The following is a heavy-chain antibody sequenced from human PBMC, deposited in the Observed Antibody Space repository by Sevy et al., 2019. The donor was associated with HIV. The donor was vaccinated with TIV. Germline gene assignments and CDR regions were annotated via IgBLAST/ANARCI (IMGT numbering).Heavy chain of an antibody. D-gene: IGHD3-10*01. CDR2: ISGSGGST. J-gene: IGHJ4*02. CDR3: AKGQITMVRGGYFDY. CDR1: GFTCSSYA. Sequence: GGSLRLSCVASGFTCSSYAMSWVRQAPGKGLEWVSAISGSGGSTYYADSVKGRFTISRDNSKNTLYLQMNSLRAEDTAVYYCAKGQITMVRGGYFDYWGQGTLVTVSS. V-gene: IGHV3-23*01.